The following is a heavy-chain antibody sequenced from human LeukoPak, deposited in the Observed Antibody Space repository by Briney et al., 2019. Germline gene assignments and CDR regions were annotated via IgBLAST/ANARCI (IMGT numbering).Heavy chain of an antibody. CDR2: INPNSGGT. Sequence: GASVKVSCKASGYTFTGYYMHWVRQAPGQGLEWMGWINPNSGGTNYAQKFQGRVTMTRDTSISTAYMELSRLRSDDTAMYYCAREGNVLRFLEWLGHDYYYYMDVWGKGTTVTVSS. V-gene: IGHV1-2*02. CDR1: GYTFTGYY. CDR3: AREGNVLRFLEWLGHDYYYYMDV. D-gene: IGHD3-3*01. J-gene: IGHJ6*03.